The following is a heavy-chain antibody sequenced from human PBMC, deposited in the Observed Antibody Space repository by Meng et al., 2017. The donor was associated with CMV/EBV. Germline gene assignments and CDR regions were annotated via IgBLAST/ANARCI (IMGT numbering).Heavy chain of an antibody. D-gene: IGHD3-3*01. J-gene: IGHJ6*02. CDR3: ARDEYDFWSGKNWRWDYYYYGMDV. CDR2: ISSSSSYI. Sequence: GESLKISCAASGFTFSSYSMNWVRQAPGKGLEWVSSISSSSSYIYYADSVKGRFTISRDNAKNSPYLQMNSLRAEDTAVYYCARDEYDFWSGKNWRWDYYYYGMDVWGQGTTVTVSS. V-gene: IGHV3-21*01. CDR1: GFTFSSYS.